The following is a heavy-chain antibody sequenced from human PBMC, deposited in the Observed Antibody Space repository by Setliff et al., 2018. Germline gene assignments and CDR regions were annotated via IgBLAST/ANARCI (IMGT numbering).Heavy chain of an antibody. D-gene: IGHD3-3*01. CDR1: GYSISSGYY. CDR3: ARHKAGITIFGVVINPDAFDI. Sequence: SETLSLTCAVSGYSISSGYYWGWIRQPPGKGLEWIGSIYHSGSTYCNPSLKSRVTISVDTSKNQFSLKLSSVTASDTAMYYCARHKAGITIFGVVINPDAFDIWGQGTMVTVSS. V-gene: IGHV4-38-2*01. J-gene: IGHJ3*02. CDR2: IYHSGST.